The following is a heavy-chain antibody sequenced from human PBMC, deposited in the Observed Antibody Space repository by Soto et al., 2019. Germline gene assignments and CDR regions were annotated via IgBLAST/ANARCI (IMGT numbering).Heavy chain of an antibody. J-gene: IGHJ5*02. Sequence: GGSLRLSCAGSGFTFSSYAMHWVHQAPGKGLEWVAVISYDGSNKYYADSVKGRFTISRDNSKNTLYLQMNSLRAEGTAVYYCAKSGRCSSTSCYTGNWFDPWGQGTLVTVSS. CDR3: AKSGRCSSTSCYTGNWFDP. D-gene: IGHD2-2*02. CDR2: ISYDGSNK. V-gene: IGHV3-30*18. CDR1: GFTFSSYA.